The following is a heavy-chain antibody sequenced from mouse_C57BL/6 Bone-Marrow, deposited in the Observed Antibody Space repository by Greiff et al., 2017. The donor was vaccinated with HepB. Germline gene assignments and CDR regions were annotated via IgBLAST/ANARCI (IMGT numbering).Heavy chain of an antibody. D-gene: IGHD2-2*01. CDR3: ARSVWLRRYYFDY. V-gene: IGHV1-76*01. J-gene: IGHJ2*01. CDR2: IYPGSGNT. CDR1: GYTFTDYY. Sequence: QVQLQQSGAELVRPGASVKLSCKASGYTFTDYYINWVKQRPGQGLEWIARIYPGSGNTYYNEKFKGKATLTAEKSSSTAYMQLRSLTSEASAVYFCARSVWLRRYYFDYWGQGTTLTVSS.